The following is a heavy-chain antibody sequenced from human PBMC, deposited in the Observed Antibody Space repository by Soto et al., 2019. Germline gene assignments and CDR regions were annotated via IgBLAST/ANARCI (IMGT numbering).Heavy chain of an antibody. CDR2: IIPIFGTA. V-gene: IGHV1-69*01. D-gene: IGHD4-4*01. CDR1: GGTFSSYA. J-gene: IGHJ6*02. Sequence: QVPLVQSGAEVKKPGSSVKVSCKASGGTFSSYAISWVRQAPGQGLEWMGGIIPIFGTANYAQKFQGRVTITADESTSTAYMELSSLRSEDTAVYYCARATTVTTYSYYYYGMDVWGQGTTVTVSS. CDR3: ARATTVTTYSYYYYGMDV.